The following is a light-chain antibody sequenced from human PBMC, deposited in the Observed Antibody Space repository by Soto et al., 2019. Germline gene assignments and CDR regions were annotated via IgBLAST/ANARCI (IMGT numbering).Light chain of an antibody. CDR3: QHYNSYSET. Sequence: DIVMTQSPATLSVSPGERATLSCRASQSVSSNLAWYQQKPGQAPRLLIYGASTRATGIPARFSGSGSGTEFTLTISSLQPDDFATYYCQHYNSYSETFGQGTKVDI. CDR1: QSVSSN. CDR2: GAS. J-gene: IGKJ1*01. V-gene: IGKV3-15*01.